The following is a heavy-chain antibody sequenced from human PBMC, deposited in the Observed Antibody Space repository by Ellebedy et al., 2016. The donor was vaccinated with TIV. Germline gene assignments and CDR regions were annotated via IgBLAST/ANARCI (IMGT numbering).Heavy chain of an antibody. CDR3: ARDRYSYGPGHYYYYGMDV. V-gene: IGHV4-59*01. D-gene: IGHD5-18*01. J-gene: IGHJ6*02. CDR2: IYYSGST. Sequence: SETLSLTXTVSGGSISSYYWSWIRQPPGKGLEWIGYIYYSGSTNYNPSLKSRVTISVDTSKNQFSLKLSSVTAADTAVYYCARDRYSYGPGHYYYYGMDVWGQGATVTVSS. CDR1: GGSISSYY.